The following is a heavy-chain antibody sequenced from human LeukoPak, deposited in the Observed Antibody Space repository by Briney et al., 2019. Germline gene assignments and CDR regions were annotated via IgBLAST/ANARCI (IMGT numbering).Heavy chain of an antibody. J-gene: IGHJ4*02. Sequence: PSETLSLTCTVSGDSISFYYWGWIRQPPGKGLEWIGSIYYSGSTYYNPSLKSRVTISVDTSKNQFSLKLSSVTAADTAVYYCARVTLGTMIVVVTLGPFDYWGQGTLVTVSS. CDR3: ARVTLGTMIVVVTLGPFDY. D-gene: IGHD3-22*01. CDR2: IYYSGST. V-gene: IGHV4-39*07. CDR1: GDSISFYY.